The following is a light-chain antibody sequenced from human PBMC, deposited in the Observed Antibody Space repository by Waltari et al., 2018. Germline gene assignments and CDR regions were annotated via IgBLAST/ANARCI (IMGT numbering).Light chain of an antibody. Sequence: QSVLTQPPSVSAAPGQKVTISCSGSTSNIGSNYVSWYQQLPGTAPKLLIYDNSKRPSGIPDRFSASKSGTSATLDITGLQTGDEAGYYCGTWDSSLSAAVFGGGTKLIAL. CDR1: TSNIGSNY. V-gene: IGLV1-51*01. J-gene: IGLJ3*02. CDR2: DNS. CDR3: GTWDSSLSAAV.